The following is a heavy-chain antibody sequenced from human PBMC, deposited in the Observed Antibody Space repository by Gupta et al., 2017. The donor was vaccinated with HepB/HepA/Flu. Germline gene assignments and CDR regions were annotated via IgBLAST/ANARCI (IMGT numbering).Heavy chain of an antibody. D-gene: IGHD3-3*01. CDR2: ISDSGYVI. J-gene: IGHJ3*02. CDR3: ARRNDFWSGYHNFDI. Sequence: QVQLVASGGGLVKPGGSLRLYCAASEFTFSDYSMTWIRQAPGAGLEWLADISDSGYVIQYADSVRGRFTVSRDNAKNSLYLHLTSLRAEDTAVYYCARRNDFWSGYHNFDIWGQGTMVTVSS. CDR1: EFTFSDYS. V-gene: IGHV3-11*01.